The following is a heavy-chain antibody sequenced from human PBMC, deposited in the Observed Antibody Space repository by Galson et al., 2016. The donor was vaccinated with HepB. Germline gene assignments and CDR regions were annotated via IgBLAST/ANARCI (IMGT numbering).Heavy chain of an antibody. Sequence: SLRLSCAASGFSFSDFNMNWVRQVPGKGLEWVSSISRDGDMSYSDSLKGRFIVSRADADNSLYLHTRRLRAEAAAVYYCARQGWVLYTTFGHYNYYMDVWGNGTTVTVSS. V-gene: IGHV3-69-1*01. CDR3: ARQGWVLYTTFGHYNYYMDV. CDR1: GFSFSDFN. J-gene: IGHJ6*03. CDR2: ISRDGDM. D-gene: IGHD3-3*01.